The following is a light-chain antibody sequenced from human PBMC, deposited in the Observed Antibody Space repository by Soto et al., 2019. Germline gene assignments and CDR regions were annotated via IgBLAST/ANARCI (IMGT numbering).Light chain of an antibody. CDR3: QQYHTLVS. Sequence: DIQMTQSPSSLSASVGDRVTITCRASQAIRNYLNWYQQKPGKAPKLLIYDASNVEAGVPSRFSGGGSGTDFTVTISSLQPEDIGTYYCQQYHTLVSFGGGTKVEIK. CDR1: QAIRNY. V-gene: IGKV1-33*01. J-gene: IGKJ4*01. CDR2: DAS.